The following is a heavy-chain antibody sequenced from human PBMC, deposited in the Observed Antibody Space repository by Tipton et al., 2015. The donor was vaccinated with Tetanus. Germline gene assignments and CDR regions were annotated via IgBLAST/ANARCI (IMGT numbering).Heavy chain of an antibody. V-gene: IGHV1-69*01. D-gene: IGHD3-22*01. CDR2: FSPIFRRP. CDR1: GGTFSNYV. CDR3: AREAINSEDRRAFDV. Sequence: VQLVQSGPEVKKPGSSVKVSCKSSGGTFSNYVFNWVRQAPGQGLEWMGGFSPIFRRPNYAQKFQGRVTISADESTSTAYMELRSLTSADTAIYYCAREAINSEDRRAFDVWGQGTMVTVSP. J-gene: IGHJ3*01.